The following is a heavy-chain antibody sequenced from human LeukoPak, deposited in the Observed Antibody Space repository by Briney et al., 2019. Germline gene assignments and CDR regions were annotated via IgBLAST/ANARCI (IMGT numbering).Heavy chain of an antibody. CDR3: ARLGFCSGGSCYSLGY. V-gene: IGHV1-2*02. J-gene: IGHJ4*02. CDR1: GYTFTDYY. Sequence: ASVKVSCKASGYTFTDYYMHWVRQAPGQGLEWMGWINPNSGGTNYAQKFQGRVTMTRDTSISTAYMELSSLRSDDTAVYYCARLGFCSGGSCYSLGYWGQGTMVTVSS. CDR2: INPNSGGT. D-gene: IGHD2-15*01.